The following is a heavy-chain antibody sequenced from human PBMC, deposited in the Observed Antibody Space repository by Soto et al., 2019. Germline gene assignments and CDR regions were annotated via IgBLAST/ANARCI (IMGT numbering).Heavy chain of an antibody. CDR3: VEGKKREKATILRDNGVEP. J-gene: IGHJ5*02. CDR2: IIPIFGTS. D-gene: IGHD3-9*01. Sequence: QVQLVQSGAEVKKPGSSVKVSCKASGGTFNNHAINWVRQAPGQGLEWMGGIIPIFGTSNYAQKFQGRVTINEDGSTMTTYMELSNLKSEDTAVNYCVEGKKREKATILRDNGVEPWGQGTLVTVSS. CDR1: GGTFNNHA. V-gene: IGHV1-69*01.